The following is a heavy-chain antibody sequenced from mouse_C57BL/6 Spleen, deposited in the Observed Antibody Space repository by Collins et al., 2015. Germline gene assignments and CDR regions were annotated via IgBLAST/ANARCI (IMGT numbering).Heavy chain of an antibody. Sequence: QVQLKQSGAELVRPGASVKLSCKASGYTFTDYYXKWVKQRPGQGPEWIARIYPGSGNTYYNEKFKGKATLTAEKASSTAYMQLSSLTSEDSAVYFCARPYFDYWGQGTTLTVSS. CDR1: GYTFTDYY. V-gene: IGHV1-76*01. CDR3: ARPYFDY. CDR2: IYPGSGNT. J-gene: IGHJ2*01.